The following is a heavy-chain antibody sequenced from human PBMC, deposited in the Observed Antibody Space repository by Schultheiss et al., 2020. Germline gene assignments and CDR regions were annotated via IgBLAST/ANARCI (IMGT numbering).Heavy chain of an antibody. J-gene: IGHJ4*02. D-gene: IGHD2-15*01. CDR3: ARKGSGNHYHFDY. CDR2: IIGSGDNR. V-gene: IGHV3-23*01. Sequence: GGSLRLSCAASGFTFDDYAMHWVRQAPGKGLEWVSAIIGSGDNRFYADSVKGRFTISRDNSKNTLYLQMSSLRAEDTAVYYCARKGSGNHYHFDYWGQGTLVTVSS. CDR1: GFTFDDYA.